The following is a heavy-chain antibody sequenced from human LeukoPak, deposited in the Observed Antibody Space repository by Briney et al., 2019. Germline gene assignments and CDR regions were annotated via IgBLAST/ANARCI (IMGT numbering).Heavy chain of an antibody. CDR3: ARGPAERVVIAGYYYYMDV. Sequence: VASVKVSCKASGYTFTSYGISWVRQAPGQGLEWMGWISAYNGNTNYAQKLQGRVTITTDESTSTAYMELSSLRSEDTAVYYCARGPAERVVIAGYYYYMDVWGKGTTVTVSS. J-gene: IGHJ6*03. V-gene: IGHV1-18*01. CDR1: GYTFTSYG. D-gene: IGHD2-21*01. CDR2: ISAYNGNT.